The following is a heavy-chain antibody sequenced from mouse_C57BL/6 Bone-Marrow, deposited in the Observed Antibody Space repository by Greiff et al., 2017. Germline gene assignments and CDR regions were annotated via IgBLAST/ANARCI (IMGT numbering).Heavy chain of an antibody. CDR2: ISDGGSYT. Sequence: EVQLVESGGGLVKPGGSLKLSCAASGFTFSSYAMSWVRQTPEKRLEWVATISDGGSYTYYPDNVKGRFTISRDNAKNNLYLQMSHLKSEDTAMYYCARGVLRAWFAYWGQGTLVTVSA. J-gene: IGHJ3*01. V-gene: IGHV5-4*01. D-gene: IGHD1-1*01. CDR1: GFTFSSYA. CDR3: ARGVLRAWFAY.